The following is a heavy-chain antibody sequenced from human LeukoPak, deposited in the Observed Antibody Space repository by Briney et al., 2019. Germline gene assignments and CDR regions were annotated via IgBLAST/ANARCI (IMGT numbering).Heavy chain of an antibody. V-gene: IGHV3-23*01. CDR3: AKKSGSDDYDLEY. Sequence: PGGSLRLSCAASGFTFSSYGMIWVRQAPGKGLEWVSGITLSGGRTYYADSVKGRFTISRDNSKNTLYLQMNSLRAEDTAIYYCAKKSGSDDYDLEYWGQGTLVTVSS. J-gene: IGHJ4*02. D-gene: IGHD4-17*01. CDR1: GFTFSSYG. CDR2: ITLSGGRT.